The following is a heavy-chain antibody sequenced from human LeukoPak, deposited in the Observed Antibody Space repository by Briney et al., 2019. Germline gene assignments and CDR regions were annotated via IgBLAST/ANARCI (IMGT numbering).Heavy chain of an antibody. CDR3: ARSGSDDAFDI. CDR1: GGSISSYY. V-gene: IGHV4-59*08. J-gene: IGHJ3*02. D-gene: IGHD3-10*01. CDR2: IYYSGST. Sequence: SETLSLTCTVSGGSISSYYWSWIRQPPGKGLEWIGYIYYSGSTNYNPSLKSRVTISVDTSKNQFSLKLSSVTAADTAVYYCARSGSDDAFDIWGQGIMVTVSS.